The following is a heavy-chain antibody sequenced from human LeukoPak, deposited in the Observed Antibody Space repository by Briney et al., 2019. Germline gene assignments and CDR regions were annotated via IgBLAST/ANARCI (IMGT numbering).Heavy chain of an antibody. CDR1: GGSISSDTFS. J-gene: IGHJ5*02. CDR3: GRGKRGYEILTGYSQYNYFDP. V-gene: IGHV4-61*02. D-gene: IGHD3-9*01. CDR2: IYTSGNS. Sequence: SQTLSLTCAVSGGSISSDTFSWNWIRQPAGRGLEWIGRIYTSGNSNYNPSLKSRVTILLDTSKNQFSLKLSSVTAADTAVYYCGRGKRGYEILTGYSQYNYFDPWGQGTLVTVSS.